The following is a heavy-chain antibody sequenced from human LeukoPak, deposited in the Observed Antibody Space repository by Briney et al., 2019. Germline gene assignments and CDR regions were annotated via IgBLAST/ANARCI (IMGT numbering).Heavy chain of an antibody. Sequence: VASVKVSCKASGYTFTSYGITWVRQAPGQGLEWMGWITTYNGNTYYAQNFQGRVTMTADTSTSTAYMEVRSLRSDDTAVYYCASLVGATKGRPYYFDYWGQGTLVTVSS. CDR1: GYTFTSYG. CDR3: ASLVGATKGRPYYFDY. J-gene: IGHJ4*02. V-gene: IGHV1-18*01. D-gene: IGHD1-26*01. CDR2: ITTYNGNT.